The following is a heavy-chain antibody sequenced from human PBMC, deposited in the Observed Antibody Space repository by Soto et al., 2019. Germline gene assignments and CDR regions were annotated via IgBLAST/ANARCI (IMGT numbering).Heavy chain of an antibody. V-gene: IGHV3-21*01. CDR3: ARDEGGGLHLGDYYYYGMDV. J-gene: IGHJ6*02. D-gene: IGHD3-16*01. Sequence: PGWSLRLSCAASGFTFSSYSMNWVRQAPGKGLEWVSSISSSSSYIYYADSVKGRFTISRDNAKNSLYLQMNSLRAEDTAVYYCARDEGGGLHLGDYYYYGMDVWGQGTTVTVSS. CDR1: GFTFSSYS. CDR2: ISSSSSYI.